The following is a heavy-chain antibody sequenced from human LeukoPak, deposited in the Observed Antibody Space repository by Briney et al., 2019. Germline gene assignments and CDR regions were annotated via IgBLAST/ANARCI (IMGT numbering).Heavy chain of an antibody. J-gene: IGHJ5*02. CDR3: ARAYGIYCSSTSCSYNWFDP. D-gene: IGHD2-2*01. CDR1: GYTFTSYG. CDR2: ISAYNSNT. V-gene: IGHV1-18*01. Sequence: ASVKVSCKASGYTFTSYGISWVRQAPGQGLEWMGWISAYNSNTNYAQKLQGRVTMTTDTSTSTAYMELRSLRSDDTAVYYCARAYGIYCSSTSCSYNWFDPWGQGTLVTVSS.